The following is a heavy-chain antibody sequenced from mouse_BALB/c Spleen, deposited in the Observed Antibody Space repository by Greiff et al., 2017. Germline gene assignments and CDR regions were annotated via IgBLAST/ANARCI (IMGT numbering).Heavy chain of an antibody. V-gene: IGHV1S81*02. Sequence: QVQLKESGAELVKPGASVKLSCKASGYTFTSYYMYWVKQRPGQGLEWIGEINPSNGGTNFNEKFKSKATLTVDKSSSTAYMQLSSLTSEDTAVYYCAPSAYYGNYVAMDYWGQGTSVTVSS. CDR2: INPSNGGT. CDR3: APSAYYGNYVAMDY. D-gene: IGHD2-10*01. J-gene: IGHJ4*01. CDR1: GYTFTSYY.